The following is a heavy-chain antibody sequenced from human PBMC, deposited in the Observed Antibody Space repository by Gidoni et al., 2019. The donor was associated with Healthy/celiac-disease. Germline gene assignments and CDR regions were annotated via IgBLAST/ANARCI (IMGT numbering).Heavy chain of an antibody. CDR2: IDWDDDK. CDR3: ARIRAAAGTPDPPGAFDI. D-gene: IGHD6-13*01. CDR1: AFSLSTSGLC. V-gene: IGHV2-70*01. Sequence: QVTLRESGPALVKPTQTLTLPCTFPAFSLSTSGLCASWIRQPPGKALEWLALIDWDDDKYYSTSLKTRLTIAKDTSKNQVVLTMTNMDPVDTATYYWARIRAAAGTPDPPGAFDIWGQGTMVTVSS. J-gene: IGHJ3*02.